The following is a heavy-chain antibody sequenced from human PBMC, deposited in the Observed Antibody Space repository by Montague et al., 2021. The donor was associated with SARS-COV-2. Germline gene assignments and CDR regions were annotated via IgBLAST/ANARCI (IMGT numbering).Heavy chain of an antibody. CDR1: GGSFSGYY. D-gene: IGHD3-10*01. CDR2: INHSGST. V-gene: IGHV4-34*01. J-gene: IGHJ3*02. CDR3: AIPMVRGFSRAFDI. Sequence: SETLSLTCAVYGGSFSGYYWSWIRQPPGKGLEWIGEINHSGSTNYNPSLKSRVTISVDTSKNQFSLKLSSVTAADTAVYYCAIPMVRGFSRAFDIGGQGTMVTVSS.